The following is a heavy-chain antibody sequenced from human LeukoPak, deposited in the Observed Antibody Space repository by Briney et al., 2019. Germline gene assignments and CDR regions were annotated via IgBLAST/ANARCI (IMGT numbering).Heavy chain of an antibody. CDR1: GFTFSRYW. CDR3: ARDRYDFWSGYYTDYYYYYGMDV. Sequence: GGSLRLSCAASGFTFSRYWMTWVRQAPGKGLEWVANIKQDGSENYYVDSVKGRFTISRDNAKNSLYLQMNSLRAEDTAVYYCARDRYDFWSGYYTDYYYYYGMDVWGQGTTVTVSS. V-gene: IGHV3-7*01. CDR2: IKQDGSEN. D-gene: IGHD3-3*01. J-gene: IGHJ6*02.